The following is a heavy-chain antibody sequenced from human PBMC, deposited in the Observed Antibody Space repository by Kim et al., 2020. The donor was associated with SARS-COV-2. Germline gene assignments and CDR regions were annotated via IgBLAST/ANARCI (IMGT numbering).Heavy chain of an antibody. CDR3: AKSKAFLEWYQGDYGMDV. J-gene: IGHJ6*02. Sequence: KGRFTISRDNSKNTLYLQMNSLRAEDTAVYYCAKSKAFLEWYQGDYGMDVWGQGTTVTVSS. D-gene: IGHD3-3*01. V-gene: IGHV3-30*02.